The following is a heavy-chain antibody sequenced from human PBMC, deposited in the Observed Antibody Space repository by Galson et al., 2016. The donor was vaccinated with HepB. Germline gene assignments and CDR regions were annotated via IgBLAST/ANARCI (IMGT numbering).Heavy chain of an antibody. CDR2: IIPVSRTP. V-gene: IGHV1-69*13. Sequence: SVKVSCKASGGTFSNYRIDWVRQAPGQGLGWMGGIIPVSRTPNYAQKFQVRVTITADESTSSSYMEVSSLKSEDTAVYYCARGGPSNQALLFPEPLRTWGQGTLVTVSS. CDR3: ARGGPSNQALLFPEPLRT. CDR1: GGTFSNYR. J-gene: IGHJ1*01. D-gene: IGHD2-21*02.